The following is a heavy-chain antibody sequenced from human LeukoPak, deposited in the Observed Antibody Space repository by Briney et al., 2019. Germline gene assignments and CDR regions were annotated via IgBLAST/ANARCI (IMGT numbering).Heavy chain of an antibody. CDR2: ISYDGSHK. J-gene: IGHJ4*02. D-gene: IGHD3-3*01. Sequence: GGSLRLSCAASGFTFSSYGMHWVRQAPGKGLEWVAVISYDGSHKYYADSVKGRFTISRDNSKNTLYLQMNSLRAEDTAVYYCATRNLYYDFDYWGQGTLVTVSS. V-gene: IGHV3-30*03. CDR3: ATRNLYYDFDY. CDR1: GFTFSSYG.